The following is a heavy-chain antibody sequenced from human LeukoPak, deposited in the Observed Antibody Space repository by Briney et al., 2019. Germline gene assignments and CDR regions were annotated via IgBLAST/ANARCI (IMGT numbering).Heavy chain of an antibody. J-gene: IGHJ4*02. D-gene: IGHD3-10*01. CDR3: ATRTCYYGSGSYFSFDY. CDR1: GYSFTNYW. CDR2: IYPGDSDT. V-gene: IGHV5-51*01. Sequence: GESLKISCKGSGYSFTNYWIGWVRQMPGKGLEWMGIIYPGDSDTRYSPSFQGQVTISADKSISTAYLQWSSLKASDTAMYYWATRTCYYGSGSYFSFDYWGQGTLVTVSS.